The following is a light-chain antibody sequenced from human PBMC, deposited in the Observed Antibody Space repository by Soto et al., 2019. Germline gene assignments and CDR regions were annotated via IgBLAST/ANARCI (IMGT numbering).Light chain of an antibody. Sequence: EKMMTKSPATLSVSIWERATLSCRASQSVARNLAWYQQKPGQAPRLLIYLASNRAAGVPARFSGSGSGTDFTLTISDVEPEDFAVYYCHQRQSWPRTFGQGTKVDIK. CDR1: QSVARN. V-gene: IGKV3-11*01. J-gene: IGKJ1*01. CDR2: LAS. CDR3: HQRQSWPRT.